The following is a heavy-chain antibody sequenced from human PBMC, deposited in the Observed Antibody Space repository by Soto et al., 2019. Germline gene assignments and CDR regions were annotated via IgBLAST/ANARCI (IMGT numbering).Heavy chain of an antibody. CDR1: GGSISSSSYY. V-gene: IGHV4-39*01. D-gene: IGHD2-2*01. J-gene: IGHJ4*02. Sequence: SETLSLTCTVSGGSISSSSYYWGWIRQPPGKGLEWIGSIYYSGSTYYNPSLKSRVTISVDTSKNQFSLKLSSVTAADTAVYCCVRLDREAPAFDYWGQGTLLTVSS. CDR3: VRLDREAPAFDY. CDR2: IYYSGST.